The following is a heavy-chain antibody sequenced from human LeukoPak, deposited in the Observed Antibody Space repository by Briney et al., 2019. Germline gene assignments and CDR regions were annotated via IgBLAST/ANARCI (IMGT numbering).Heavy chain of an antibody. D-gene: IGHD1-7*01. V-gene: IGHV1-69*05. J-gene: IGHJ3*02. CDR2: IIAIFGTA. CDR1: GGTFSSYA. Sequence: SVKVSCKASGGTFSSYAISWVRQAPGQGLEWMGRIIAIFGTANYAQKFQGRVTITTDESTSTAYMELSSLRSEDTAVYYCARPDITGTTYDSDDAFGTWGQGTMVTVSS. CDR3: ARPDITGTTYDSDDAFGT.